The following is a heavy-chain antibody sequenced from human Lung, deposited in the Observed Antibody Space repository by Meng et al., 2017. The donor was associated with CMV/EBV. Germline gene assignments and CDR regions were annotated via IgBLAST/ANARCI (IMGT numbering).Heavy chain of an antibody. J-gene: IGHJ4*02. Sequence: GGSLRLSCAVSGFSVSNNYMTWVRQAPGKGLQWVAVIHSDGTPNYAASVKGRFSISRDNSRNTLWLQMNSLRGDDTAVYYCATVAPKRNPFTLFQFFDSWGRGTLVTVSS. V-gene: IGHV3-53*01. CDR1: GFSVSNNY. CDR3: ATVAPKRNPFTLFQFFDS. CDR2: IHSDGTP. D-gene: IGHD3-3*02.